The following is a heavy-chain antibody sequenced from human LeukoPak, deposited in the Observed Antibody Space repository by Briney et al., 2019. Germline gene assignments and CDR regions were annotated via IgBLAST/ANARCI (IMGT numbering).Heavy chain of an antibody. D-gene: IGHD4-23*01. CDR2: ISGSGGST. V-gene: IGHV3-23*01. J-gene: IGHJ3*02. CDR3: AKDHGGNSGTAFDI. CDR1: GFTFSSYS. Sequence: PGGSLRLSCAASGFTFSSYSMNWVRQAPGKGLEWVSAISGSGGSTYYADSVKGRFTISRDNSKNTLYLQMNSLRAEDTAVYYCAKDHGGNSGTAFDIWGQGTMVTVSS.